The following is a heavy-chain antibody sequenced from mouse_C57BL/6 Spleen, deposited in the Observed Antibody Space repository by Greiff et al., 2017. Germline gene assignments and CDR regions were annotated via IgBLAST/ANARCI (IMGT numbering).Heavy chain of an antibody. CDR3: ARDGIFFDY. CDR1: GYTFTSYW. CDR2: IHPNSGST. Sequence: QVQLKQSGAELVKPGASVKLSCKASGYTFTSYWMHWVKQRPGQGLEWIGMIHPNSGSTNYNEKFKSKATLTVDKSSSTAYMQLSSLTSEDSAVYYCARDGIFFDYWGQGTTLTVSS. V-gene: IGHV1-64*01. J-gene: IGHJ2*01.